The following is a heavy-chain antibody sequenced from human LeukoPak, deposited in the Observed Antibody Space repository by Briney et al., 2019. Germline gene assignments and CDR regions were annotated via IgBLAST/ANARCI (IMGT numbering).Heavy chain of an antibody. CDR2: INPNSGGT. V-gene: IGHV1-2*02. J-gene: IGHJ4*02. Sequence: ASVKVSCKASGYTFADYYMHWVRHAPGQGLEWMGWINPNSGGTNYAQKFQGRVTMTRDTSISTAYMELSRLRSDDTAVYYCARGFPPRMYYDASGYYSYYFDYWGQGTLVTVSS. CDR3: ARGFPPRMYYDASGYYSYYFDY. CDR1: GYTFADYY. D-gene: IGHD3-22*01.